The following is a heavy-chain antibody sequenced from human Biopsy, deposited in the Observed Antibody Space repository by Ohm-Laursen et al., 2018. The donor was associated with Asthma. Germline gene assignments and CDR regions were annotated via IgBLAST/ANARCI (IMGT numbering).Heavy chain of an antibody. V-gene: IGHV3-30*03. Sequence: SLRLSCTASGFVFSQCGMHWVRQGPGKGLEWVALVSSDGHNKYYEDSVKGRFTISRDNSRNRLYLQINGLTVEDSAVYFCARQSGQEYGDSIPFDNWGQGTKVAVSS. D-gene: IGHD3-22*01. CDR1: GFVFSQCG. CDR2: VSSDGHNK. J-gene: IGHJ3*02. CDR3: ARQSGQEYGDSIPFDN.